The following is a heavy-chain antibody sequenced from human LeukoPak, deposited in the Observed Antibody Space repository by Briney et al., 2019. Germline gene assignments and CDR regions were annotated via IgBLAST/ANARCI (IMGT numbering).Heavy chain of an antibody. CDR2: ISSSGSTI. J-gene: IGHJ4*02. CDR1: GFTFSSYE. Sequence: GGSLRLSCAASGFTFSSYEMNWVRQAPGKGLEWVSYISSSGSTIYYADSVKGRFTISRDNAKNSLYLQMNSLRAEDTAAYYCAREAKDGDYVLDYWGQGTLVTVSS. CDR3: AREAKDGDYVLDY. D-gene: IGHD4-17*01. V-gene: IGHV3-48*03.